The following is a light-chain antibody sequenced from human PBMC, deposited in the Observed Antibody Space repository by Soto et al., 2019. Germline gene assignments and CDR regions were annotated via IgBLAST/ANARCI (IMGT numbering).Light chain of an antibody. Sequence: DIQMTQSPSSLSASVGDRVTITCRTSQTINNYLNWYQQKPGRAPKLLIYAAYNLQSGVPSRFSGSGSGTDFTLTISSLQSEDFAVYYCQQYNNWPLTFGGGTKVDIK. CDR3: QQYNNWPLT. V-gene: IGKV1-39*01. CDR1: QTINNY. J-gene: IGKJ4*01. CDR2: AAY.